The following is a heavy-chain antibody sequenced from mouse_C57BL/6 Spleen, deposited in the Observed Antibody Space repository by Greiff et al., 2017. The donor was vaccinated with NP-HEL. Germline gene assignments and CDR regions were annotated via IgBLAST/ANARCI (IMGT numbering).Heavy chain of an antibody. D-gene: IGHD3-2*02. CDR3: ARSTAQATSGFAY. CDR2: IYPGDGDT. J-gene: IGHJ3*01. V-gene: IGHV1-82*01. CDR1: GYAFSSSW. Sequence: QVQLKQSGPELVKPGASVKISCKASGYAFSSSWMNWVKQRPGKGLEWIGRIYPGDGDTNYNGKFKGKATLTADKSSSTAYMQLSSLTSEDSAVYFCARSTAQATSGFAYWGQGTLVTVSA.